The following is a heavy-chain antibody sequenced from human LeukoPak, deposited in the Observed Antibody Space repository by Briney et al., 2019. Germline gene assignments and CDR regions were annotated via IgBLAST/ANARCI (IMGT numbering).Heavy chain of an antibody. V-gene: IGHV3-23*01. D-gene: IGHD6-19*01. CDR3: AKDLGSSGWYIDY. Sequence: GGSLRLSCAASGFTFSTYGVDWVRQAPGKGLEWVSSKSGGSSYYADSARGRFTISRDNSKNTLYLQMKSRRAEDTAVYYCAKDLGSSGWYIDYWGQGTLVTVAS. J-gene: IGHJ4*02. CDR1: GFTFSTYG. CDR2: KSGGSS.